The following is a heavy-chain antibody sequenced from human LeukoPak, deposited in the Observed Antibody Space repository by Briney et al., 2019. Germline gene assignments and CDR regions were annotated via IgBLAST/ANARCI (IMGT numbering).Heavy chain of an antibody. J-gene: IGHJ3*02. V-gene: IGHV1-2*02. D-gene: IGHD1-1*01. CDR1: GYTFTSYY. CDR3: ARGGGSWNGPAAFDI. CDR2: INPNSGGT. Sequence: ASVKVSCKASGYTFTSYYMHWVRQAPGQGLEWMGWINPNSGGTNYAQKFQGRVTMTRDTSISTAYMELSRLRSDDTAVYYCARGGGSWNGPAAFDIWGQGTMVTVSS.